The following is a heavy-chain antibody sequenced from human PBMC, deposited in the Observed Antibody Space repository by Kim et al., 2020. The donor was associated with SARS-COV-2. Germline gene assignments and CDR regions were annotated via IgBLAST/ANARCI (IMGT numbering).Heavy chain of an antibody. CDR2: ISYDGSNK. CDR3: AKIPNFGYGGNSEGFAF. Sequence: GGSLRLSCAASGFTFSSNVMHWVRQAPGKGLEWVAIISYDGSNKYYADSVKGRFTISRDDSKNTLYLQMNSLRAEDTAVYYCAKIPNFGYGGNSEGFAF. J-gene: IGHJ3*01. CDR1: GFTFSSNV. D-gene: IGHD3-10*01. V-gene: IGHV3-30*18.